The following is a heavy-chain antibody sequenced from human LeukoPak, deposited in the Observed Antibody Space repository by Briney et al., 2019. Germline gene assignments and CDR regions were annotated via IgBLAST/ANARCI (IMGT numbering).Heavy chain of an antibody. V-gene: IGHV3-30*02. Sequence: GGSLRLSCAASGFTFSSYGMHWVRQAPGKGLEWVAFIRYDGSNKYYADSVKGRFTISRDNSKNTLYLQMNSLRAEDTAVYYCAKVVRGVIIGSIQIDYWGQGTLVTVSS. CDR3: AKVVRGVIIGSIQIDY. CDR1: GFTFSSYG. J-gene: IGHJ4*02. D-gene: IGHD3-10*02. CDR2: IRYDGSNK.